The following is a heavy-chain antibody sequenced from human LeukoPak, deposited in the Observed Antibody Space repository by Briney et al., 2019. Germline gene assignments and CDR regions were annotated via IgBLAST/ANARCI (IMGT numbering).Heavy chain of an antibody. CDR1: GVSISTSSYY. CDR3: ARAPEYGLYYFDY. Sequence: SETLSLTCTVSGVSISTSSYYWGWIRQPPGKGLEWIGNIYYSGSTYYNPSLKSRVSISVDTSKNQFPLKLTSVTAADTAVYYCARAPEYGLYYFDYWGQGTLVTVSS. V-gene: IGHV4-39*06. CDR2: IYYSGST. D-gene: IGHD1-14*01. J-gene: IGHJ4*02.